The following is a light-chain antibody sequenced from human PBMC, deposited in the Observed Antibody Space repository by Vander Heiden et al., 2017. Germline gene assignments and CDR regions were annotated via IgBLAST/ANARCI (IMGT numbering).Light chain of an antibody. V-gene: IGKV1-39*01. CDR2: AAS. CDR3: QRSDGTPHT. CDR1: QSISSY. Sequence: DIQMTHSPSSLSASVGDRVTITCRASQSISSYLNWYQQKPGKAPKLLIYAASILQIGVPSRSSASGPGTDFTLTISMLQLEDFPTYYCQRSDGTPHTFGQGTKVEIK. J-gene: IGKJ2*01.